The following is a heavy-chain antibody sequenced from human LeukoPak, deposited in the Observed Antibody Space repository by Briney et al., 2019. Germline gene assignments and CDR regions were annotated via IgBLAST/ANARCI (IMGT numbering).Heavy chain of an antibody. CDR2: INPSSDST. CDR3: ARRSSDYYWAFDH. J-gene: IGHJ4*02. Sequence: ASVKVSCKASGYNFTTYYMHWVRQAPGQGLEWVGIINPSSDSTSYAQKFQGRVTMTRDTSTSTVYMELRSLRSEDTAVYYCARRSSDYYWAFDHWGQGTLVTVSS. D-gene: IGHD3-22*01. V-gene: IGHV1-46*01. CDR1: GYNFTTYY.